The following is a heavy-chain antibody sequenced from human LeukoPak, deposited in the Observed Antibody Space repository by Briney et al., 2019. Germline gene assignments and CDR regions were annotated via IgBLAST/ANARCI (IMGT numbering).Heavy chain of an antibody. CDR2: INHSGST. J-gene: IGHJ4*02. Sequence: KTSETLSLTCAVYGGSFSGYYWSWIRQPPGKGLEWIGEINHSGSTNYNPSLKSRVTISVDTSKNQFSLKLSSVTAADTAVYYCARGSGYCSGGSCYVDYWGQGTLVTVSS. V-gene: IGHV4-34*01. CDR1: GGSFSGYY. CDR3: ARGSGYCSGGSCYVDY. D-gene: IGHD2-15*01.